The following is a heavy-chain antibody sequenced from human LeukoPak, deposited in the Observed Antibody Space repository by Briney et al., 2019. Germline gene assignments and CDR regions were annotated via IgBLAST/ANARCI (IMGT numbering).Heavy chain of an antibody. Sequence: GGSLRLSCAASGFTLSDYGMNWVRQAPGRGLEWVSYISSSPINIYYADSVRGRFTISRDNAKNSVFLQMNSLTADDTAVYYCARCSADDDDKCIDLWGQGTLVTVSS. J-gene: IGHJ5*02. CDR2: ISSSPINI. D-gene: IGHD1-1*01. CDR3: ARCSADDDDKCIDL. CDR1: GFTLSDYG. V-gene: IGHV3-48*03.